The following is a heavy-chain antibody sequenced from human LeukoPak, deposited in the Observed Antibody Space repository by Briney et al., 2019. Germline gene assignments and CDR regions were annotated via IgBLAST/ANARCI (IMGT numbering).Heavy chain of an antibody. D-gene: IGHD2-2*01. V-gene: IGHV3-23*01. J-gene: IGHJ4*02. Sequence: GGSLRLSCAASGFTFSTYPMHWVRQAPGKGLEWVSGISGGGADYYPDSVKGRFTISRDNSKNTLYLRMNSLRAEDTAVYYCAKRPTSSTSQRYFDYWGQGTLVTVSS. CDR1: GFTFSTYP. CDR2: ISGGGAD. CDR3: AKRPTSSTSQRYFDY.